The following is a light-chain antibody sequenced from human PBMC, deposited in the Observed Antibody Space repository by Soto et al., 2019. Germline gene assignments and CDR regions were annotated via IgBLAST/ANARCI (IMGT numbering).Light chain of an antibody. CDR3: QHYGGMWT. V-gene: IGKV1-5*03. CDR2: KAS. J-gene: IGKJ1*01. Sequence: DIQMTQSPSTLSGSVGDIVTITFRASQTISSWLAWYQQKPGKAPKLLIYKASTLKSGVPSRFSGSGSGTEFILTISSLQPDDFATYCCQHYGGMWTFGQGTKVDIK. CDR1: QTISSW.